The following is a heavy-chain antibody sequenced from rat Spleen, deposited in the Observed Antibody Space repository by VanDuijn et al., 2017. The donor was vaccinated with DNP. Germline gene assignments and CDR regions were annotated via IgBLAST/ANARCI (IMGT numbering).Heavy chain of an antibody. Sequence: EVKLVESGGGLVQPGRSLKLSCAASGFTFNDYWMSWIRQVPGEGLEWIASITSRGDTTYYSDSVRGRFTVSRDSAKNTLYLQMNSLRSEDTATYYCARSAAGIAYWGQGTLVTVSS. D-gene: IGHD1-2*01. CDR3: ARSAAGIAY. J-gene: IGHJ3*01. CDR2: ITSRGDTT. V-gene: IGHV5-31*01. CDR1: GFTFNDYW.